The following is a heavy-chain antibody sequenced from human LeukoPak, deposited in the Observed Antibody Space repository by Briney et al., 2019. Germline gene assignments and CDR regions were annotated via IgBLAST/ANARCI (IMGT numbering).Heavy chain of an antibody. J-gene: IGHJ5*02. Sequence: SVKASCKASGDTLTGYNMHWVRPAPGQGLGWMGWINPNSGATNYAQKFQGRVTMTRDTSINTAYMELRRLRSDHTAVYYCAREPTSGSYFGTFDPWGQGTLVSVFS. CDR3: AREPTSGSYFGTFDP. D-gene: IGHD1-26*01. V-gene: IGHV1-2*02. CDR2: INPNSGAT. CDR1: GDTLTGYN.